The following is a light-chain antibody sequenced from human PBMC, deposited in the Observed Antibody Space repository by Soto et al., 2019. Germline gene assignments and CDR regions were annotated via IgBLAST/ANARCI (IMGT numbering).Light chain of an antibody. CDR3: QQYHRYSWT. Sequence: DIQMTQSPSTLSASVGDRVSIACRASQSISSSLAWYQQKPGKAPKLLIYDASSLESGVPSRLSGSGSGTEFTLSINSLQPQDFATYYCQQYHRYSWTFGQGTKVEIK. CDR2: DAS. J-gene: IGKJ1*01. V-gene: IGKV1-5*01. CDR1: QSISSS.